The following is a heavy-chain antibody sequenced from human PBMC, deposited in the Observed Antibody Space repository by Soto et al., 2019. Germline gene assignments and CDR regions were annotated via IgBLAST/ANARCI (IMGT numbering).Heavy chain of an antibody. J-gene: IGHJ4*02. CDR1: GYTFTSYY. V-gene: IGHV1-18*01. CDR3: AREVPVVWSPTNAPFDH. CDR2: ISAYNGHT. D-gene: IGHD1-1*01. Sequence: QVQLVQSGAEVKEPGASVKVSCKASGYTFTSYYISWVRQAPGQGPEWVGGISAYNGHTNFAQNFQGRVAMTTDTSTITSYMELRSLRFDDTAVYFCAREVPVVWSPTNAPFDHGGQGTLVTVSS.